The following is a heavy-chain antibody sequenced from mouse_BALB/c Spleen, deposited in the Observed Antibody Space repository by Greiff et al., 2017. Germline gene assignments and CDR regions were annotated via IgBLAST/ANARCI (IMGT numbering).Heavy chain of an antibody. J-gene: IGHJ4*01. CDR2: IYPGNSDT. CDR1: GYSFTSYW. D-gene: IGHD2-1*01. V-gene: IGHV1-5*01. CDR3: TRGNYYGNYIYAMDY. Sequence: EVQLQQSGTVLARPGASVKMSCKASGYSFTSYWMHWVKQRPGQGLEWIGAIYPGNSDTSYNQKFKGKAKLTAVTSASTAYMELSSLTNEDSAVYYCTRGNYYGNYIYAMDYWGQGTSVTVSS.